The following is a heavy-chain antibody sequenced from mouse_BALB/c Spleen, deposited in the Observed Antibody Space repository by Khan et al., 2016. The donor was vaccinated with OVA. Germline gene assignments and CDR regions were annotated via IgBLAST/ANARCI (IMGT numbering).Heavy chain of an antibody. Sequence: VRLQESGAELVRPGVSVKISCKGSGYTFTDFTIHWVKQSHAKSLEWIGVISTYYGDGTYNQRFKGKATMTVDKSSSTAYMELARLTSADSAIYCCGRGGGGDRFAYWGQGTLVTVSA. CDR1: GYTFTDFT. J-gene: IGHJ3*01. CDR3: GRGGGGDRFAY. V-gene: IGHV1S137*01. CDR2: ISTYYGDG.